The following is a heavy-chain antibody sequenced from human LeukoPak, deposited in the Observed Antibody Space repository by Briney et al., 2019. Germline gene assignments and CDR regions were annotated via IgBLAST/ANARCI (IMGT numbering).Heavy chain of an antibody. D-gene: IGHD6-19*01. CDR1: GFTFSSYG. J-gene: IGHJ4*02. V-gene: IGHV3-20*04. CDR2: INWNGGST. Sequence: PGGTLRLSCAASGFTFSSYGMSWVRQAPGKGLEWVSGINWNGGSTTYADSVKGRFTISRDNAKNSLYLQMNSLRAEDTAVYYCAREDIAVAGNPFDYWGQGTLVTVSS. CDR3: AREDIAVAGNPFDY.